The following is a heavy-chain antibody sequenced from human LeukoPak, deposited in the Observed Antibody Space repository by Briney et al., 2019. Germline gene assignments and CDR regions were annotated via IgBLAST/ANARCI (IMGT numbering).Heavy chain of an antibody. Sequence: PSETLSLTCSVSGGSITKNGYYWGWIRQSPETGLDWIGSMHYSGSTYYNPSLNSRVTISVDTSKNQFSLKLTSVTAADTAVYYCCGSGWFAGPFGYWGQGALVTVSS. D-gene: IGHD6-19*01. CDR1: GGSITKNGYY. J-gene: IGHJ4*02. CDR2: MHYSGST. CDR3: CGSGWFAGPFGY. V-gene: IGHV4-39*07.